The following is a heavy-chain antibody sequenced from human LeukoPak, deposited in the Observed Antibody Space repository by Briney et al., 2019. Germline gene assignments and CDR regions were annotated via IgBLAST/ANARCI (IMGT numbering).Heavy chain of an antibody. CDR2: TYYRSKWYN. J-gene: IGHJ5*02. Sequence: SQTLSLTCAISGDSVSSNSAAWNWIRQSPSRGLEWLGRTYYRSKWYNDYAVSVKSRITINPDTSKNQFSLQLDSVTPEDTAVYYCARVAIVVVGWANWFDPWGQGTLVTVSS. CDR3: ARVAIVVVGWANWFDP. D-gene: IGHD2-21*01. CDR1: GDSVSSNSAA. V-gene: IGHV6-1*01.